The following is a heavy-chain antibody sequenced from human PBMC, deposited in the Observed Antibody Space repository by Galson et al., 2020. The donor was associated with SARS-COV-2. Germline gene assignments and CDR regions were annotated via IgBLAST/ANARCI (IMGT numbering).Heavy chain of an antibody. J-gene: IGHJ6*02. CDR1: KFSFSTHE. CDR2: ISYSGDTI. V-gene: IGHV3-48*03. CDR3: ARKSAWIGYYQYYGMDV. Sequence: GGSLRLSCAASKFSFSTHEMIWVRQAPGKGLEWVPYISYSGDTIFYADSVRGRFTISRDNAKNSLYLQMNSLRVDDTAVYYCARKSAWIGYYQYYGMDVWGQGTTVTVSS. D-gene: IGHD3-3*01.